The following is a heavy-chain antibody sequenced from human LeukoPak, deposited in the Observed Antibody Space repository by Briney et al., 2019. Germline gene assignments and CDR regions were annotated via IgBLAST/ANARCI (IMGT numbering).Heavy chain of an antibody. V-gene: IGHV3-30*03. CDR2: ISYDGSNK. J-gene: IGHJ4*02. CDR1: GFSFSIYG. Sequence: GGSLRLSCAASGFSFSIYGMNWVRQAPGMGLEWVALISYDGSNKYYADSVKGRFTISRDNSKHTLYLQMNSLRAEDTAVYYCARAPIVGATWGYFDYWGQGTLVTVSS. D-gene: IGHD1-26*01. CDR3: ARAPIVGATWGYFDY.